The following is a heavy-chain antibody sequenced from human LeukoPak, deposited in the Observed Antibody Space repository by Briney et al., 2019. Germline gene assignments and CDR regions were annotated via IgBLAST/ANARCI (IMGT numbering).Heavy chain of an antibody. CDR3: ASSPVAGTIYFDS. D-gene: IGHD6-19*01. J-gene: IGHJ4*02. CDR1: GFTFTSYS. V-gene: IGHV3-66*01. CDR2: IYSGGST. Sequence: GRSLRLSCAASGFTFTSYSMHWVRQAPGKGLEWVSVIYSGGSTYYADSVKGRFTISRDNSKNTLFLQMNSLRAEDTAVYYCASSPVAGTIYFDSWGQGTLVTVSS.